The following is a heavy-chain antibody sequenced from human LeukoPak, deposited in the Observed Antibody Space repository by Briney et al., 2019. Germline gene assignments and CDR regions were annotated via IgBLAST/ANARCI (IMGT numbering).Heavy chain of an antibody. CDR2: IYYTGSGST. D-gene: IGHD6-19*01. CDR3: TRHAVYAGSGWAFDY. V-gene: IGHV4-59*08. Sequence: SETLSLTCTVSGDSLSPYYWSWIRQPPGKGLEWIGYIYYTGSGSTSNNPSLKSRVTISVDMSKNQFSLNLKSVTAADTAVYFCTRHAVYAGSGWAFDYWGQGTLVTVSS. J-gene: IGHJ4*02. CDR1: GDSLSPYY.